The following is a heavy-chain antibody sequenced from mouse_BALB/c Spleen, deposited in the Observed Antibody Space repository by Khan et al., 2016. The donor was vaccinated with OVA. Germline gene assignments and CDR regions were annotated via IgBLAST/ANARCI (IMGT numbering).Heavy chain of an antibody. J-gene: IGHJ1*01. CDR2: INTYTGEP. V-gene: IGHV9-3-1*01. D-gene: IGHD4-1*02. CDR1: GYTFTNYG. Sequence: QVQLKQSGPELKKPGETVKISCKASGYTFTNYGMNWVKQAPGKGLKWMGWINTYTGEPTYADDFTGRSAFSLETSASTAYLQIKKLKSEDTATYFCASSNSYWYFDVWGAGTTVTVSS. CDR3: ASSNSYWYFDV.